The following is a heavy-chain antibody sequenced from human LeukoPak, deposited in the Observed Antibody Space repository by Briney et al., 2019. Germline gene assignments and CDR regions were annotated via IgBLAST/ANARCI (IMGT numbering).Heavy chain of an antibody. D-gene: IGHD3-16*01. CDR3: AKGLRTGVGPYMGYHYYMDV. V-gene: IGHV3-23*01. CDR1: GFTFSNYA. Sequence: GGSLRLSCAASGFTFSNYAMSWVRQAPGKGLEWVSAVDASGTGTYYAHSVKGRFTISRDNSYNTVSLQMNSLRDEDTGVYYCAKGLRTGVGPYMGYHYYMDVWGKGATVTVSS. J-gene: IGHJ6*03. CDR2: VDASGTGT.